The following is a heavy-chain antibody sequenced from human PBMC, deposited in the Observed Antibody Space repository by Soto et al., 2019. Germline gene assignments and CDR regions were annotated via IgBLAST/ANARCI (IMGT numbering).Heavy chain of an antibody. J-gene: IGHJ6*02. Sequence: ASVKVSCKASGYTFTGYYMHWVRQAPGQGLEWMGWINPNSGGTNYAQKFQGRVTMTRDTSISTAYMELSRLRSDDTAVYYCARDGTSSSWYGYYYYGMDVWAQGTTVTVS. CDR3: ARDGTSSSWYGYYYYGMDV. CDR1: GYTFTGYY. D-gene: IGHD6-13*01. CDR2: INPNSGGT. V-gene: IGHV1-2*02.